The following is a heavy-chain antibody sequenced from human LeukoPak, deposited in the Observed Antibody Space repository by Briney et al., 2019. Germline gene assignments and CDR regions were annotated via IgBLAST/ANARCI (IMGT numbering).Heavy chain of an antibody. CDR1: GGSISSGGYY. CDR2: INHSGST. D-gene: IGHD3-10*01. Sequence: PSETLSLTCTVSGGSISSGGYYWSWIRQPPGKGLEWIGEINHSGSTNYNPSLKSRVTISVDTSKNQFSLKLSSVTAADTAVYYCAREARAALWFGEAYGMDVWGQGTTVTVSS. V-gene: IGHV4-39*07. CDR3: AREARAALWFGEAYGMDV. J-gene: IGHJ6*02.